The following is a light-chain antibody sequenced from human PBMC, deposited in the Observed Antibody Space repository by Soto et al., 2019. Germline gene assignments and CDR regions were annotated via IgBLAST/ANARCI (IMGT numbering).Light chain of an antibody. CDR2: AAS. CDR3: QQSYSTPRP. V-gene: IGKV1-39*01. Sequence: DIQMTQSPSSLSASVGDRVTITCRASQSISSYLNWYQQKPGKAPKLLIYAASSLQSGVPSRFSGSGSGTDFTLTIRILQPEDFATYYCQQSYSTPRPFGQGTKLEIK. J-gene: IGKJ2*01. CDR1: QSISSY.